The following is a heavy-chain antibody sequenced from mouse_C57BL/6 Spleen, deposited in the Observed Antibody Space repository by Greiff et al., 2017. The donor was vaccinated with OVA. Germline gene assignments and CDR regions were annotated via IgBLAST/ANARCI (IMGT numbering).Heavy chain of an antibody. Sequence: EVKVVESGGGLVQPGGSLSLSCAASGFTFTDYYMSWVRQPPGKALEWLGFIRNKANGYTTEYSASVKGRFTISRDNSQSILYLQMNALRAEDSATDYCARYDYAMDYWGQGTSVTVSS. J-gene: IGHJ4*01. V-gene: IGHV7-3*01. CDR2: IRNKANGYTT. CDR1: GFTFTDYY. CDR3: ARYDYAMDY.